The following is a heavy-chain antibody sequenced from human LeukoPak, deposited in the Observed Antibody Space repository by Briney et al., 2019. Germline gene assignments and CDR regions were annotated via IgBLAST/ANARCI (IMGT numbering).Heavy chain of an antibody. D-gene: IGHD2-15*01. CDR2: IRTKGNKDAT. V-gene: IGHV3-73*01. CDR1: GFTFSGSG. Sequence: GGSLRLSCEASGFTFSGSGLHWVRQASGKGLEWVGRIRTKGNKDATSYAASVNGRFTISTDDSQSTAFLHMNSLKTEDTAVYYCTVSGGTYQYWGQGTQVTVSS. J-gene: IGHJ4*02. CDR3: TVSGGTYQY.